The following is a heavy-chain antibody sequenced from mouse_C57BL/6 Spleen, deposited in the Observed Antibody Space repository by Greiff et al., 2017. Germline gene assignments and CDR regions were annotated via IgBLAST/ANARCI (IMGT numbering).Heavy chain of an antibody. D-gene: IGHD2-5*01. J-gene: IGHJ2*01. CDR2: ISDGGSYT. CDR1: GFTFSSYA. CDR3: ERDEGTIVTYFDY. Sequence: EVKLVESGGGLVKPGGSLKLSCAASGFTFSSYAMSWVRQTPEKRLEWVATISDGGSYTYYPDNVKGRFTISRDNAKNNLYLQMSHLKSEDTAMYYCERDEGTIVTYFDYWGQGTTLTVSS. V-gene: IGHV5-4*01.